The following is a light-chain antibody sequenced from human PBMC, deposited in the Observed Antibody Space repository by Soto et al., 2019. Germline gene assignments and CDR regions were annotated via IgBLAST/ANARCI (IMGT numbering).Light chain of an antibody. J-gene: IGLJ2*01. Sequence: QSALTQPASVSGSPGQSITISCTGTSSDVGGYNYVSWYQQHPGKAPKLMIYGVTTRPSGVSNRFSGSKSGNTASLTISGLQSEDEADYFCTSYTSSSTLDVVFGGGTKLTVL. CDR2: GVT. CDR1: SSDVGGYNY. V-gene: IGLV2-14*03. CDR3: TSYTSSSTLDVV.